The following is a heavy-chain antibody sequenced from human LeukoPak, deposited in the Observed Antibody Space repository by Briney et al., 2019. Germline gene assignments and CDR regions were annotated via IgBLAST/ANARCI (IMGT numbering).Heavy chain of an antibody. CDR1: GFTFTSYG. D-gene: IGHD2-2*01. Sequence: GGSLRLSCAASGFTFTSYGMHWVRQAPGKGLEWVAFIRYDGSNKYYADSVKGRFTISRDNSLYLQMNSLRAEDTAVYYCAKDHCSSTSCYYFDYWGQGTLVTVSS. J-gene: IGHJ4*02. V-gene: IGHV3-30*02. CDR2: IRYDGSNK. CDR3: AKDHCSSTSCYYFDY.